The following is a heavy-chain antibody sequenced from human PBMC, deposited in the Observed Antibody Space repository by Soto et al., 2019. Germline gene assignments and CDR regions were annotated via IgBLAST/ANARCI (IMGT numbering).Heavy chain of an antibody. CDR1: GGSISSGGYY. V-gene: IGHV4-31*03. CDR3: ARKGVAARPFARPPFWWFDP. J-gene: IGHJ5*02. Sequence: SETLSLTCTVSGGSISSGGYYWSWIRQHPGKGLEWIGYIYYSGSTYYNPSLKSRVTISVDTSKNQFSLKLSSVTAADTAVYYCARKGVAARPFARPPFWWFDPWGQGTLVTVSS. D-gene: IGHD6-6*01. CDR2: IYYSGST.